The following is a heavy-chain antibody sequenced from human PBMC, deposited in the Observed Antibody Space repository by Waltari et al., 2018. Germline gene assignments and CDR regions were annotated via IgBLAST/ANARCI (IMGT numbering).Heavy chain of an antibody. Sequence: EVQMVATGGGLIQPGGSLSLSCAVSGFTVTSPYMSWVRQAPGKGLEWVSVLYSGGSTFYADSVKGRFSISREISKNTLYLQMNSLRAEDTAVYYCARDRPFDLWGRGTLVTVSS. J-gene: IGHJ2*01. V-gene: IGHV3-53*02. CDR1: GFTVTSPY. CDR3: ARDRPFDL. CDR2: LYSGGST.